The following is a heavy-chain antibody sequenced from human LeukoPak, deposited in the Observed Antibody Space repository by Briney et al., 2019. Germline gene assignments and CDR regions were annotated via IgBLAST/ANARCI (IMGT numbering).Heavy chain of an antibody. Sequence: PGGSLRLTCAASGVTFSGSAMHWVRQASGKGLEWVGRIRSKANSYATAYAASVKGRFTISRDDSKNTAYLQMNSLKTEDTAVYYCTRLIRAYYYDSSGYHYGMDVWGQGTTVTVSS. CDR2: IRSKANSYAT. CDR1: GVTFSGSA. J-gene: IGHJ6*02. CDR3: TRLIRAYYYDSSGYHYGMDV. D-gene: IGHD3-22*01. V-gene: IGHV3-73*01.